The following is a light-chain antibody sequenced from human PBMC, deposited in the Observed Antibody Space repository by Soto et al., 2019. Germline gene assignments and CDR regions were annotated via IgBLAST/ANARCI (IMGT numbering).Light chain of an antibody. CDR3: QQYYSYPLT. CDR1: QGINTD. J-gene: IGKJ4*01. Sequence: IRMTQSPSSLSASTGDRVTITCRASQGINTDLAWYQQKPGKAPKFLIYAASTLQRGVPSRFSGSGSGTDFNLSITYLHSEDFATYYCQQYYSYPLTFGGGTKVEIK. V-gene: IGKV1-8*01. CDR2: AAS.